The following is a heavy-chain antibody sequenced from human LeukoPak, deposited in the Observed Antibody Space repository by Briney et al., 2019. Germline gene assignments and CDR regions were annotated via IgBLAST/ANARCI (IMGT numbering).Heavy chain of an antibody. V-gene: IGHV1-46*01. CDR3: ARVTLGSSSWYRENYYMDV. J-gene: IGHJ6*03. CDR2: INPSGGAT. D-gene: IGHD6-13*01. Sequence: GASVKVSCKASGFTFTRYYIHWVRQAPGQGLEWLGIINPSGGATTYAQKFQGRVTMTRDMSTSTVYMELSSLRSEDTAVYYCARVTLGSSSWYRENYYMDVWGKGTTVTVSS. CDR1: GFTFTRYY.